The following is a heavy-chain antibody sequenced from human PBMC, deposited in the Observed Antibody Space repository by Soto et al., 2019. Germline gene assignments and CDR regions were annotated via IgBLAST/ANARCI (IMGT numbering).Heavy chain of an antibody. D-gene: IGHD6-19*01. V-gene: IGHV4-31*03. CDR1: GGSISSGGYY. CDR3: ARLGGIAVAGTYYYYYGMDV. J-gene: IGHJ6*02. Sequence: SETLSLTCTVSGGSISSGGYYWSWIRQHPGKGLEWIGYIYYSGSTYYNPSLKSRVTISVDTSKNQFSLKLSSVTAADTAVYYCARLGGIAVAGTYYYYYGMDVWGQGTTDTVSS. CDR2: IYYSGST.